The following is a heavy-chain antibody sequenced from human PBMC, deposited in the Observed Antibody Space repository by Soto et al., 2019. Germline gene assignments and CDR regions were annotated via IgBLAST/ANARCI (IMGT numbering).Heavy chain of an antibody. V-gene: IGHV4-31*03. J-gene: IGHJ6*02. Sequence: PSETLSLTCTVSGGSISRAGYFWSWIRQHPEKGLEWIGYIYYSGNTYYNPSLQSRVTISVDTSKNQFSLKLSSVTAADTAVYYCARDNGLTGITGGMDVWGQGTTVTVSS. D-gene: IGHD1-7*01. CDR2: IYYSGNT. CDR1: GGSISRAGYF. CDR3: ARDNGLTGITGGMDV.